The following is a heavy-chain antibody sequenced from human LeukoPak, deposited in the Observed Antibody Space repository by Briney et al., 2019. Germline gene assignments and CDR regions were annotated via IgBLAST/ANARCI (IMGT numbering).Heavy chain of an antibody. D-gene: IGHD5-18*01. CDR3: ARVRGYSYGSRGNRGYYFDY. CDR1: GYTFTSYD. Sequence: GASVKVSCKASGYTFTSYDINWVRQATGQGLEWMGWMNPNSGNTGYAQKFQGRVTMTRNTSISTAYMELSSLRSEDTAVYYCARVRGYSYGSRGNRGYYFDYWGQGTLVTVSS. V-gene: IGHV1-8*01. CDR2: MNPNSGNT. J-gene: IGHJ4*02.